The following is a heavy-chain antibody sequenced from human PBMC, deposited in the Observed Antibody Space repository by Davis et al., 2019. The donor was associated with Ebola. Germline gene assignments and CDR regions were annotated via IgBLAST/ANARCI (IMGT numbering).Heavy chain of an antibody. CDR1: GYTFSGYA. D-gene: IGHD4-17*01. CDR3: ARDATTVTTIWFDP. J-gene: IGHJ5*02. CDR2: INVYNGHT. V-gene: IGHV1-18*01. Sequence: SVTVSCKTSGYTFSGYAISWVRQAPGQGLEWIGRINVYNGHTNYAQNFQGRVTVSTDTSTSIAYMELRSLRSDDTALYYCARDATTVTTIWFDPWGQGTLVTISS.